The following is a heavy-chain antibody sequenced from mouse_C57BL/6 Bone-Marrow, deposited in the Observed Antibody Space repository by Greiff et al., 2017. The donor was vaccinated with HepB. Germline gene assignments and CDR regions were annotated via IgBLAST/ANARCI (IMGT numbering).Heavy chain of an antibody. V-gene: IGHV5-9-1*02. D-gene: IGHD1-1*01. CDR3: TRGGYYGSSPHWYFDV. J-gene: IGHJ1*03. CDR1: GFTFSSYA. CDR2: ISSGGDYI. Sequence: EVMLVESGEGLVKPGGSLKLSCAASGFTFSSYAMSWVRQTPEKRLEWVAYISSGGDYIYYADTVKGRFTISRDNARNTLYLQMSSLKSEDTAMYYCTRGGYYGSSPHWYFDVWGTGTTVTVSS.